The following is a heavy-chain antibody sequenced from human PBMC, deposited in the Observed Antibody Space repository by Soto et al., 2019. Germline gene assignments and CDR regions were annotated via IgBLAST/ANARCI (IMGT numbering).Heavy chain of an antibody. D-gene: IGHD3-3*01. CDR3: ARGSRFDWFDP. V-gene: IGHV1-18*04. J-gene: IGHJ5*02. Sequence: ASVKVSCKASGYTFTNYGFTWVRQAPGQGLEWMGWISAYNGSANYGQNFQGRVTMTTDTATSTAHMELRSLRYDDTAIYYCARGSRFDWFDPWGQGTLVTVSS. CDR1: GYTFTNYG. CDR2: ISAYNGSA.